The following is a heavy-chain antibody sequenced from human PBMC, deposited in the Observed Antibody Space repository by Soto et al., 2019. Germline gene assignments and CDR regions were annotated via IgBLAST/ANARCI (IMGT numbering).Heavy chain of an antibody. V-gene: IGHV1-3*05. CDR2: INAGNGNT. J-gene: IGHJ4*02. CDR1: GYTFTSYA. D-gene: IGHD2-21*02. Sequence: QVQLVQSGAEEKKPGASVKVSCKASGYTFTSYAMHWVRQAPGQRLEWIGWINAGNGNTKYSQKSQGRVTITRDTSASTAYMELSSLRSEDTAVYYCARSFVVVTALDYGGQGTLVTVSS. CDR3: ARSFVVVTALDY.